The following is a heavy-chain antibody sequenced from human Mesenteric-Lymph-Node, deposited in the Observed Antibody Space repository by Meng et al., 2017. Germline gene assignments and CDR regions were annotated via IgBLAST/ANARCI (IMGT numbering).Heavy chain of an antibody. J-gene: IGHJ3*02. CDR3: ARDLRGYSYGYYI. D-gene: IGHD5-18*01. V-gene: IGHV3-30*04. CDR1: GFTFSNYA. Sequence: GGSLRLSCAASGFTFSNYAIHWWVRQAPGKGLEWVALISYDGSNKFCANSVKGRFTISRDNAKNSLYLQMNSLRAEDTAVYYCARDLRGYSYGYYIWGQGTMVTVSS. CDR2: ISYDGSNK.